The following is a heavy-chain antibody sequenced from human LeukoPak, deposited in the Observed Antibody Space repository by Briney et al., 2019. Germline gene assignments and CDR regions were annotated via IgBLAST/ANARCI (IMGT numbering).Heavy chain of an antibody. D-gene: IGHD5-24*01. CDR3: ANLLSRDGYNFGY. CDR1: GFTFSSYA. Sequence: GSLRLSCAAPGFTFSSYAMSWVRQAPGKGLEWGSAISGSGGSTYYADSVKGRFTISRDNSKNTLYLQMNSLRAEDTAVYYCANLLSRDGYNFGYWGQGTLVTVSS. CDR2: ISGSGGST. V-gene: IGHV3-23*01. J-gene: IGHJ4*02.